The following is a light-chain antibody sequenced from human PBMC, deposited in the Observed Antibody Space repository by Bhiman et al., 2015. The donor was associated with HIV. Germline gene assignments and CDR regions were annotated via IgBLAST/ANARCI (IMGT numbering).Light chain of an antibody. CDR2: TNN. J-gene: IGLJ1*01. V-gene: IGLV1-47*01. CDR3: AVWDDSLNGYV. CDR1: SSNIGSKY. Sequence: QSVLTQPPSASGTPGQRVTVSCSGSSSNIGSKYVYWYQLVPGTAPKLLIYTNNQRPSGVPDRFSGSKSGTSASLAISGLQAEDEADYHCAVWDDSLNGYVFGTGTKVTVV.